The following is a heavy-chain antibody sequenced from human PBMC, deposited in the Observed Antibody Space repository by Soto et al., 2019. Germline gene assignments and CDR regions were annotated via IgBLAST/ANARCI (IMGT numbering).Heavy chain of an antibody. D-gene: IGHD6-13*01. CDR3: ARDSRRAEQLVPHYYYGMDV. J-gene: IGHJ6*02. CDR1: GGSISSYY. V-gene: IGHV4-59*01. Sequence: SETLCLTCTVSGGSISSYYWSWIRQPPGKGLEWIGYIYYSGRTNYNPSLKSRVTISVDTSKNQLSLKLSSVTAADTAVYYCARDSRRAEQLVPHYYYGMDVWGQGTTVTVSS. CDR2: IYYSGRT.